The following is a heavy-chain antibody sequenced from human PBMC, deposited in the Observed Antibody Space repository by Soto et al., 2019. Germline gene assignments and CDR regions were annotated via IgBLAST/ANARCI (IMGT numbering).Heavy chain of an antibody. CDR3: ARIPVDTSMIYWLQP. V-gene: IGHV4-61*08. D-gene: IGHD5-18*01. J-gene: IGHJ5*02. CDR2: IYYSGNT. CDR1: VVSVSSGDYY. Sequence: SETLSLTCTVSVVSVSSGDYYCSWIRQPPGKGLEWIGYIYYSGNTNYNPSLKSRVIISVDTSKNLFSLKLTSVTAADTAVYYCARIPVDTSMIYWLQPWGQRTLVTGSS.